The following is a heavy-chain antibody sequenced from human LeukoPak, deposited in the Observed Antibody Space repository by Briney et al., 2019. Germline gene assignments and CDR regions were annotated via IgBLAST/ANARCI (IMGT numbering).Heavy chain of an antibody. Sequence: GGSLRLSCAASGFTFCSYAMHWVRQAPGKGLEWVAVISYDGGNTYYADSVKGRFTISRDNSKNTLYLQLNSLRAEDTAVYYCARDSTYYYGSGSSGPHYFDYWGQGTLVTVSS. V-gene: IGHV3-30*01. CDR2: ISYDGGNT. CDR3: ARDSTYYYGSGSSGPHYFDY. CDR1: GFTFCSYA. D-gene: IGHD3-10*01. J-gene: IGHJ4*02.